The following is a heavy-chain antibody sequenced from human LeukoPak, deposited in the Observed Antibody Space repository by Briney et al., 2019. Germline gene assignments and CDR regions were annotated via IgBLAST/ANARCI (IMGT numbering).Heavy chain of an antibody. Sequence: GGSLRLSCAASGFTFSGYGMHWVRQAPGKGLEWVTGIAYDGSRKHYADSVKGRFTISRDNSRNTLYLQMNSLRLEDTALYYCARDFSGASRIDFWGQGALVSVSS. CDR2: IAYDGSRK. CDR3: ARDFSGASRIDF. V-gene: IGHV3-30*03. CDR1: GFTFSGYG. J-gene: IGHJ4*02. D-gene: IGHD4/OR15-4a*01.